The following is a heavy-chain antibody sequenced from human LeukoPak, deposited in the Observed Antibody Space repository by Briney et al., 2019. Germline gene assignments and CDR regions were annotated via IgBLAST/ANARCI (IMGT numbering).Heavy chain of an antibody. V-gene: IGHV4-34*12. D-gene: IGHD5-24*01. Sequence: SETLSLTCAVYGEPFSGYYWRWIREPPGKGVEWIGEIIQRESNNYNPSLKSRVTISVDTSKNQFSLKLSSVTAADTAVYYCARMDRDGYNKGYYGMDVWGQGTTVTVSS. CDR3: ARMDRDGYNKGYYGMDV. CDR2: IIQRESN. CDR1: GEPFSGYY. J-gene: IGHJ6*02.